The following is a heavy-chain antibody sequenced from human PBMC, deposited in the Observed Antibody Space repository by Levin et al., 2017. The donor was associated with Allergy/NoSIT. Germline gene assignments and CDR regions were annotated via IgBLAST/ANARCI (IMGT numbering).Heavy chain of an antibody. CDR3: AFSPSGIAVSKRDYYYYGMDG. CDR2: ISAYNGNT. D-gene: IGHD6-19*01. J-gene: IGHJ6*02. CDR1: GYTFTSYG. Sequence: ASVKVSCKASGYTFTSYGISWVRQAPGQGLEWMGWISAYNGNTNYAQKLQGRVTMTTDTSTSTAYMELRSLRSDDTAVYYCAFSPSGIAVSKRDYYYYGMDGWGQGTTVTVSS. V-gene: IGHV1-18*01.